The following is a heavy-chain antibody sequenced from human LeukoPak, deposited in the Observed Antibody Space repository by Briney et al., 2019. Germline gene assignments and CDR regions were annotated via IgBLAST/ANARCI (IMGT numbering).Heavy chain of an antibody. Sequence: SETLSLTCTVSGGSISSYYWSWTRQPPGKGLEWIRYIYYSGSTNYNPSLKSRVTISVDTSKNQFSLKPSSVTAADTAVYYCARVAHTSSSLYYFDYWGQGTLVTVSS. CDR1: GGSISSYY. D-gene: IGHD6-13*01. V-gene: IGHV4-59*01. J-gene: IGHJ4*02. CDR2: IYYSGST. CDR3: ARVAHTSSSLYYFDY.